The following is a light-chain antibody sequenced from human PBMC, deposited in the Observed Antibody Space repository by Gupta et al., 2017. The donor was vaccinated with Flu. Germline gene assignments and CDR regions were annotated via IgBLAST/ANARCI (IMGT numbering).Light chain of an antibody. Sequence: DIQMTQSPSSLSASVGDRVTITCRASQSISTYLNWYQQKPGKAPNLLIYAASTLQSGVPSRFSGTGSGTDFTLTISSLQPEDFATYYCQQSYNTLTWTFGQGTKVEIK. CDR1: QSISTY. CDR2: AAS. V-gene: IGKV1-39*01. J-gene: IGKJ1*01. CDR3: QQSYNTLTWT.